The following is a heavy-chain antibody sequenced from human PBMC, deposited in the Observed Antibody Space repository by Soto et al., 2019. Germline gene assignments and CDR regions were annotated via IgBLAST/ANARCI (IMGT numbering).Heavy chain of an antibody. CDR2: INPSGGST. V-gene: IGHV1-46*03. J-gene: IGHJ4*02. CDR1: GYTFTSYY. Sequence: ASVKVSCKASGYTFTSYYMHWVRQAPGQGLEWMGIINPSGGSTSYAQKFQGRVTMTRDTSTSTVYMELSSLRSEDTAVYYCARDHFLTYYDFWSGYPTKYYFDYWGQGTLVTVSS. D-gene: IGHD3-3*01. CDR3: ARDHFLTYYDFWSGYPTKYYFDY.